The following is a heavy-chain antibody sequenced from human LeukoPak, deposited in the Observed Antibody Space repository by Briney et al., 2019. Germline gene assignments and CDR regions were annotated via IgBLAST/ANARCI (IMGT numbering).Heavy chain of an antibody. D-gene: IGHD2-15*01. CDR2: TYYTSKWYS. CDR1: VDSDSSNRAA. V-gene: IGHV6-1*01. J-gene: IGHJ4*02. CDR3: ARSWMGTFDY. Sequence: SQTLSLTCAISVDSDSSNRAAGNWIRQSPSRGLEWLGRTYYTSKWYSDYAVSVKSRITINPDTSKNQFSLQLNSVTPEDTAVYYCARSWMGTFDYWGQGALVTVSS.